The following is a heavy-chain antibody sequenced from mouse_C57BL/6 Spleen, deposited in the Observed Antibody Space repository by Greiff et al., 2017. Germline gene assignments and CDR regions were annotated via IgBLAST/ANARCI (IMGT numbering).Heavy chain of an antibody. J-gene: IGHJ2*01. Sequence: QVQLQQSGAELVRPGTSVKVSCKASGYAFTNYLIEWVKQRPGQGLEWIGVINPGSGGTNYNEKFKGKATLTADNSSSTAYMQLSSLTSEDSAVYFCARSHYYGSTNFDYWGQGTTLTVSS. V-gene: IGHV1-54*01. CDR3: ARSHYYGSTNFDY. CDR1: GYAFTNYL. CDR2: INPGSGGT. D-gene: IGHD1-1*01.